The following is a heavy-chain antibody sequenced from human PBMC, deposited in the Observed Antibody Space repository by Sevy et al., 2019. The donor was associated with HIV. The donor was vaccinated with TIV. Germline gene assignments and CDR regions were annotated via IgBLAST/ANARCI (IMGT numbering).Heavy chain of an antibody. D-gene: IGHD3-3*01. J-gene: IGHJ6*02. V-gene: IGHV1-69*13. Sequence: ASVKVSCKASGGTFSSYAISWVRQAPGQGLEWMGGIIPIFGTANYAQKFQGRVMITADESTSTAYMELSSLRSEDTAVYYCARASTDYDFWSGYSLYYYGMDVWGQGTTVTVSS. CDR1: GGTFSSYA. CDR2: IIPIFGTA. CDR3: ARASTDYDFWSGYSLYYYGMDV.